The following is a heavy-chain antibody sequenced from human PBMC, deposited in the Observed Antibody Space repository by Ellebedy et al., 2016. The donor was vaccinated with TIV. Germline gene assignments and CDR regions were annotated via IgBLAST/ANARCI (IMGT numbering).Heavy chain of an antibody. CDR2: IYGGGNT. D-gene: IGHD6-19*01. V-gene: IGHV3-53*01. J-gene: IGHJ6*04. CDR3: ARARGWYGSDGMDV. CDR1: GFTVSSNY. Sequence: PGGSLRLSCAASGFTVSSNYMSWVRRAPGQGLGWVSVIYGGGNTDYAEHVEGRFTISRDNSKNTVYLQMNSLRVEDTAVYYCARARGWYGSDGMDVWGEGTTVTVSS.